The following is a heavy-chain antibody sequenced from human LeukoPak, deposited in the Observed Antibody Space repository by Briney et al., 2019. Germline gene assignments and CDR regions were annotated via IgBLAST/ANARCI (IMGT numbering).Heavy chain of an antibody. CDR2: ISGSSGDT. CDR1: GFTFSDYY. CDR3: ARDQYYYGSGSYYNVIPFDY. D-gene: IGHD3-10*01. J-gene: IGHJ4*02. Sequence: GGSLRLSCAASGFTFSDYYMIWIRQAPGKGLEWVSFISGSSGDTNYVDSVKGRFTISRDNAKKSLYLQVNSLRAEDTAVYYCARDQYYYGSGSYYNVIPFDYWGQGTLVTVSS. V-gene: IGHV3-11*06.